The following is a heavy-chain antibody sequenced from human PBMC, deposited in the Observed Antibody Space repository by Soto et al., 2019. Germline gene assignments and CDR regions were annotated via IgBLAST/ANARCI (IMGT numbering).Heavy chain of an antibody. J-gene: IGHJ4*02. CDR3: AKTIRGGYSSSWYYFDY. V-gene: IGHV3-30-3*02. D-gene: IGHD6-13*01. CDR2: ISYDGSNK. CDR1: GFTFSSYA. Sequence: SLRLSCAASGFTFSSYAMHCVRQAPGKGLEWVAVISYDGSNKYYADSVKGRFTISRDNSKNTLYLQINSLRAEDTAVYYCAKTIRGGYSSSWYYFDYWGQGTLVTVSS.